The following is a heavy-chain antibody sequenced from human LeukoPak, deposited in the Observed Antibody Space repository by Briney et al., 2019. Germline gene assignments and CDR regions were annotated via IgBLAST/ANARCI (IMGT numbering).Heavy chain of an antibody. Sequence: SETLSLTCTISDGSVSSGTYYWGWIRQSPGKGKEWIGSIHYSGSSYYNPSLKSRAAIFVDTSRDQVSMDLSYVTAADTALYYCVRHISANTGYFDSCGQGTLVTVSS. V-gene: IGHV4-39*01. CDR1: DGSVSSGTYY. CDR2: IHYSGSS. J-gene: IGHJ4*02. CDR3: VRHISANTGYFDS.